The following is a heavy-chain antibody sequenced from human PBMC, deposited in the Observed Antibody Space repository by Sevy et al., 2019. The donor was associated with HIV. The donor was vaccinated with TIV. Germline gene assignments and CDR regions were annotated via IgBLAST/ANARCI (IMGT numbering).Heavy chain of an antibody. J-gene: IGHJ4*02. V-gene: IGHV3-53*01. Sequence: GGSLRLSCAASGFTFSDYYMSWIRQAPGKGLEWVSTKESGGQTYYADSVRGRFTIARDESANNLFLQLNNLRAEDTGVYYCARMTSTWSIDSWGQGTLVTVSS. CDR1: GFTFSDYY. CDR3: ARMTSTWSIDS. CDR2: KESGGQT.